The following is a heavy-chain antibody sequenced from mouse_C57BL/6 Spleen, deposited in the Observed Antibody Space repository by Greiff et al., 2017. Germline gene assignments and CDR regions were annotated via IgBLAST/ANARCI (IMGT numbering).Heavy chain of an antibody. V-gene: IGHV1-59*01. J-gene: IGHJ2*01. CDR2: IDPSDSYT. Sequence: VQLQQSGAELVRPGTSVKLSCKASGYTFTSYWMHWVKQRPGQGLEWIGVIDPSDSYTNYNQKFKGKATLTVDTSSSTAYMQLSSLTSEDSAVYYCARSLVATEGYYFDYWGQGTTLTVSS. CDR1: GYTFTSYW. CDR3: ARSLVATEGYYFDY. D-gene: IGHD1-1*01.